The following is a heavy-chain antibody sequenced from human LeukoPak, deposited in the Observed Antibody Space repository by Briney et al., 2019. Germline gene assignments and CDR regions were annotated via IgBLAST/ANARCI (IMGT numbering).Heavy chain of an antibody. CDR3: ARRYCSSTSCYSGAFDI. CDR2: MNPNSGNT. D-gene: IGHD2-2*01. CDR1: GYTFTSYD. J-gene: IGHJ3*02. Sequence: GASVKRSCMASGYTFTSYDINWVRQATGQGLEWMGWMNPNSGNTGYAQKFQGRVTITRNTSISTAYMELSSLRSEDTAVYYCARRYCSSTSCYSGAFDIWGQGTMVTVSS. V-gene: IGHV1-8*03.